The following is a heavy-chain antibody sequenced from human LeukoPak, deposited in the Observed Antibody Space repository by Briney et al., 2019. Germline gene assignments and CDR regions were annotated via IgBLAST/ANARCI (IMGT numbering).Heavy chain of an antibody. D-gene: IGHD4-17*01. CDR1: GFTMSHYG. V-gene: IGHV3-23*01. J-gene: IGHJ4*02. Sequence: PEGSLRLSCAASGFTMSHYGVSWVRQAPGKGLEWISGIRSAVETTHYADSVKGRFIISRDNSKNALSLQLNSLRPEDTAVYYCAKSTVTTDYWGQGTLVTVSS. CDR2: IRSAVETT. CDR3: AKSTVTTDY.